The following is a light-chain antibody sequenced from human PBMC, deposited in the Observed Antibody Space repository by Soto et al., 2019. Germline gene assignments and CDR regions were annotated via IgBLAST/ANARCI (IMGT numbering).Light chain of an antibody. V-gene: IGKV3-15*01. J-gene: IGKJ1*01. CDR2: GAS. Sequence: EIVMTQSPATLSVSPGERATLSCRASQSVNSNLAWYQQKPGQSPRPLIYGASTRATGIPARFSGSGSGTEFTFTISSLQSEDFAVYYCQQYNRWRTFGQGTKVDIK. CDR3: QQYNRWRT. CDR1: QSVNSN.